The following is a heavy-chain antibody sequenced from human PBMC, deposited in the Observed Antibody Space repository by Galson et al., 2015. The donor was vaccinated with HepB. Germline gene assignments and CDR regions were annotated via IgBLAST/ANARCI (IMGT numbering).Heavy chain of an antibody. CDR2: IIFSADST. CDR1: GFTFSTYA. Sequence: SLRLSCAASGFTFSTYAMSWVRQAPGKGLEWVSVIIFSADSTFYADSVKGRFTISRDNAKNTVYLQMNSLRAEDTAVYYCATQSTLRYFDWLLCPFDYWGQGTLVTVSS. J-gene: IGHJ4*02. V-gene: IGHV3-23*01. D-gene: IGHD3-9*01. CDR3: ATQSTLRYFDWLLCPFDY.